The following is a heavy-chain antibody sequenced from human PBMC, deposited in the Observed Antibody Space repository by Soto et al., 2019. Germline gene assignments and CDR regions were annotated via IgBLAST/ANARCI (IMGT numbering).Heavy chain of an antibody. CDR2: IYSGGST. CDR3: AVPKIGGLYDY. Sequence: EVQLVESGGGLVQPGGSLILSCAASGFTVSSNYMSWVRQAPGKGLEWVSVIYSGGSTYYADSVKGRFTISRDNSKNTLYLQMNSLRAEDTAVYYCAVPKIGGLYDYWGQGTLVTVSS. J-gene: IGHJ4*02. V-gene: IGHV3-66*01. CDR1: GFTVSSNY. D-gene: IGHD2-2*01.